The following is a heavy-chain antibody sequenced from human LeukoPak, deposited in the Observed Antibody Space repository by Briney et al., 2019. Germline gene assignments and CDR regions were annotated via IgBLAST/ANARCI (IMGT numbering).Heavy chain of an antibody. CDR1: GYTFTSYG. J-gene: IGHJ6*03. CDR3: ARGGVWGIAAAGSPPYYYMDV. CDR2: ISAYNGNT. D-gene: IGHD6-13*01. V-gene: IGHV1-18*01. Sequence: GASVKVSCKASGYTFTSYGISWVRQAPGQGLEWMGWISAYNGNTNYAQKFQGRVTMTRDTSISTAYMEVSRLRSDDTAVYYCARGGVWGIAAAGSPPYYYMDVWGKGTTVTVSS.